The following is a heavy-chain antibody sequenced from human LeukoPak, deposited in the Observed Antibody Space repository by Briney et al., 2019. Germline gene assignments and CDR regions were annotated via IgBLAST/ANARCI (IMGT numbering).Heavy chain of an antibody. D-gene: IGHD3-16*02. V-gene: IGHV4-59*01. CDR3: ARVRNYPDAFDI. CDR2: IYSSGTT. CDR1: GDSISTYY. J-gene: IGHJ3*02. Sequence: SETLSLTCAVSGDSISTYYWSWIRQPQGKGLEWIGYIYSSGTTNNNPSLRSRVTISLDTSKNQFSLRLSSVTAADTALYYCARVRNYPDAFDIWSHGTMVTVSS.